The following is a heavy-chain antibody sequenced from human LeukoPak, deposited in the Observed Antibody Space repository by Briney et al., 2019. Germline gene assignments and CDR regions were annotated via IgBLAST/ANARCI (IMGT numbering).Heavy chain of an antibody. V-gene: IGHV3-64*01. D-gene: IGHD5-24*01. CDR3: AKEDVGGFDA. CDR1: GFIFNRYP. CDR2: ISKDTFRT. Sequence: PGGSLRLSCAASGFIFNRYPMHWVRQGPGEGLEAVSAISKDTFRTYYARSVKGRFTVSRDNSKSTVFLHMDNLRVEDMGIYYCAKEDVGGFDAWGQGTLVTVSS. J-gene: IGHJ4*02.